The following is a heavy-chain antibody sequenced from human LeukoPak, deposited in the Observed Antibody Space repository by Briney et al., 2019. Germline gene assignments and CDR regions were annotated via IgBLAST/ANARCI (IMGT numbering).Heavy chain of an antibody. D-gene: IGHD1-26*01. CDR1: GGSISSFY. Sequence: SETLSLTCTVSGGSISSFYWNWIRLPPGKGLELIGYIYYSGTTNYNPSLKSRVTISVDTSKNQFSLKLSSVTAADTAVYYCARGIVGATPDAFDIWGQGTMVTVSS. V-gene: IGHV4-59*12. J-gene: IGHJ3*02. CDR2: IYYSGTT. CDR3: ARGIVGATPDAFDI.